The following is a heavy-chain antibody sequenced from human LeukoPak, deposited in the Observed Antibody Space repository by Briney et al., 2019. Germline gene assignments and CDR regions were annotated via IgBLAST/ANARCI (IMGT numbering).Heavy chain of an antibody. Sequence: SVKVSCKASGGTFSSYAISWVRQAPGQGLEWMGGIIPIFGTANYAQKFQGRVTITADESTSTAYMELSSLRSEDTAVYYCASTPDTATKFPYYYYMDVWGKGTTVTVSS. CDR3: ASTPDTATKFPYYYYMDV. D-gene: IGHD5-18*01. CDR1: GGTFSSYA. CDR2: IIPIFGTA. J-gene: IGHJ6*03. V-gene: IGHV1-69*13.